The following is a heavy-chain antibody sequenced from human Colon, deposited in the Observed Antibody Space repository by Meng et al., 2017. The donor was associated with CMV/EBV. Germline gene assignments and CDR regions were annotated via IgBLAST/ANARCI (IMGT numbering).Heavy chain of an antibody. CDR1: GYSFTGYY. D-gene: IGHD3-16*01. Sequence: VQLVQSGAEVRVPGASVKVSCKASGYSFTGYYIHWVRQAPGQGLEWMGWMDPTTGRTDYAQKFQGTVTMTRDTSISTAYLELSRLTSDDTAVYYCASHSSYVWGSHHWGQGTLVTVSS. CDR2: MDPTTGRT. CDR3: ASHSSYVWGSHH. V-gene: IGHV1-2*02. J-gene: IGHJ1*01.